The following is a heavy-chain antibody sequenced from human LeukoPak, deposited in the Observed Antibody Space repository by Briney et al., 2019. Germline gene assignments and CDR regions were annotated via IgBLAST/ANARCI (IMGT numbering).Heavy chain of an antibody. D-gene: IGHD3-16*01. Sequence: ASVKVSCKASGYAFTSYYIHWVRQAPGQGLEWMGIINPSGGSTSYAQKFQGRVTMTTDTSTSTAYMELRSLRSDDTAVYYCARLDVRLGFDYWGQGTLVTVSS. CDR1: GYAFTSYY. J-gene: IGHJ4*02. CDR2: INPSGGST. CDR3: ARLDVRLGFDY. V-gene: IGHV1-46*01.